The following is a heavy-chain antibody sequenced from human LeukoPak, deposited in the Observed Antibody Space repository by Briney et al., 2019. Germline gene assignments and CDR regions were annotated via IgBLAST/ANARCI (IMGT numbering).Heavy chain of an antibody. CDR2: IKQDGSEK. J-gene: IGHJ4*02. CDR3: ATDVGRY. Sequence: GGSLRLSCAASGFTFNNYAMSWVRQAPGKGLEWVANIKQDGSEKYYVDSVKGRFTISRDNAKNSLYLQMNSLRADDTAVYYCATDVGRYWGQGTLVTVSS. CDR1: GFTFNNYA. V-gene: IGHV3-7*03.